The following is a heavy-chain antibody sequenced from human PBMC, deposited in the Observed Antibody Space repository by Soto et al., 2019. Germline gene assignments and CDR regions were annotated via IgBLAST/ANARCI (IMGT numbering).Heavy chain of an antibody. V-gene: IGHV3-23*01. CDR2: ISGSGGST. D-gene: IGHD4-17*01. Sequence: EVQLLESGGGLVQPGGSLRLSCAASGFTFSSYAMSWVRQAPGKGLEWVSAISGSGGSTYYADSVKGRFTISRDNSKNTLYLQMNSLRAVDTAVYYCAKGFGDAPYYYYYFGMDVWGQGTTVTVSS. CDR1: GFTFSSYA. J-gene: IGHJ6*02. CDR3: AKGFGDAPYYYYYFGMDV.